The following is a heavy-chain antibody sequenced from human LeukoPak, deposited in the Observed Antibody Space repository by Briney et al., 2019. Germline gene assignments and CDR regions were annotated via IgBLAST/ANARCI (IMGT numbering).Heavy chain of an antibody. V-gene: IGHV4-34*01. CDR3: ASRLSGMDV. CDR1: GGSFSGYY. J-gene: IGHJ6*04. Sequence: SETLSLTCAVYGGSFSGYYWSWIRQPPGKGLEWIGEVNHSGSTNYNPSLKSRVTISVDTSKNQFSLKLSSVTAADTAVYYCASRLSGMDVWGKGTTVTISS. CDR2: VNHSGST.